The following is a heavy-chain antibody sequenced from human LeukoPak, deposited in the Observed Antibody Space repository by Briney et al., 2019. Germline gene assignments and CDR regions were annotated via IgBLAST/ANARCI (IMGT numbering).Heavy chain of an antibody. Sequence: GGSLRLSCVASGFTFDDYGMSWVRQAPGKGLEWVSGINWNGGGTGYADSVKGRFTISRDNAKNSLYLQMNSLRAEDTALYYCARGVGHGDYPFDYWGQGTLVTVSS. D-gene: IGHD4-17*01. CDR1: GFTFDDYG. V-gene: IGHV3-20*04. J-gene: IGHJ4*02. CDR2: INWNGGGT. CDR3: ARGVGHGDYPFDY.